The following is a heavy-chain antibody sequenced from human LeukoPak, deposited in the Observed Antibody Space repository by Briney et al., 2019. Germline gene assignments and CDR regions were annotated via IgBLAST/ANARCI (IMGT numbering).Heavy chain of an antibody. CDR1: GFTFSNYW. D-gene: IGHD3-10*01. V-gene: IGHV3-7*04. CDR3: ARDYSASNGLDV. CDR2: IKQDGSDR. J-gene: IGHJ6*02. Sequence: PGGSLRLSCAASGFTFSNYWMSWVRQAAGKGLEWVANIKQDGSDRYYVDSVKGRFTISRDNAKNSLDLQMNSLRAEDTAVYYCARDYSASNGLDVWGQGTTVIVSS.